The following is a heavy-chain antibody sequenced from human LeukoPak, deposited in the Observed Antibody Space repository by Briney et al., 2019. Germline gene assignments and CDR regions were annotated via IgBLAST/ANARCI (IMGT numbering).Heavy chain of an antibody. J-gene: IGHJ3*02. CDR2: IIPIFGTA. Sequence: SVKVSCKASGYTFTTYAMNWVRQAPGQGLEWMGGIIPIFGTANYAQKFQGRVTITADKSTSTAYMELSSLRSEDTAVYYCARGGSYLSAFDIWGQGTMVTVSS. CDR1: GYTFTTYA. V-gene: IGHV1-69*06. D-gene: IGHD1-26*01. CDR3: ARGGSYLSAFDI.